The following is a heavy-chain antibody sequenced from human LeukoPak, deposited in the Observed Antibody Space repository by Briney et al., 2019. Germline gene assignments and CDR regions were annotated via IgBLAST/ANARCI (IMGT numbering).Heavy chain of an antibody. Sequence: SETLSLTCTVSGGSISSSNYYWDWIRQPPGKGLEWIGSFYYSGSTYYNPSLNSRVTISVDTSNNQFSLKLSSVTAADTAVYYCARHADYKGEDYCGQGTLVTVSS. CDR1: GGSISSSNYY. V-gene: IGHV4-39*01. J-gene: IGHJ4*02. CDR3: ARHADYKGEDY. CDR2: FYYSGST. D-gene: IGHD4-11*01.